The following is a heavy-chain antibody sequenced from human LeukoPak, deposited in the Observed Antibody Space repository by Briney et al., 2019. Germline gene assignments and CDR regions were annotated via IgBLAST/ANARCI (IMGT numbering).Heavy chain of an antibody. CDR3: AKVVTMVRSFDY. D-gene: IGHD3-10*01. Sequence: GGSLRVSCAASGITFSSYAMIWVRQAPDKGLEWVAAITGSGGGTYYGDSAKGRFTISRDNSKNTLYLQMNSLRAEDTAVYYCAKVVTMVRSFDYWGQGTLVTVSS. J-gene: IGHJ4*02. CDR2: ITGSGGGT. CDR1: GITFSSYA. V-gene: IGHV3-23*01.